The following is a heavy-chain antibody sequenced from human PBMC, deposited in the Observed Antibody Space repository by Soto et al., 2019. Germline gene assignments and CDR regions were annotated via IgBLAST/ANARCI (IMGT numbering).Heavy chain of an antibody. CDR2: IYHSGGT. CDR3: ARDSRSGYYLDY. J-gene: IGHJ4*02. V-gene: IGHV4-30-2*01. Sequence: QLQLQESGSGLVKPSQTLSLTCAVSGDSISSGGYSWNWIRQPPGKGLEWIGYIYHSGGTDYNPSLKCRVTITVDSSNNQFSLKLSSVTAAASAVYYCARDSRSGYYLDYWGQGTLVTVSS. CDR1: GDSISSGGYS. D-gene: IGHD3-22*01.